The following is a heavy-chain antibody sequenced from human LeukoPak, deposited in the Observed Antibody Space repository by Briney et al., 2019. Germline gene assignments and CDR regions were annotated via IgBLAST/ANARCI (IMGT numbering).Heavy chain of an antibody. CDR1: GFTFDDYA. D-gene: IGHD6-19*01. J-gene: IGHJ5*02. CDR2: ISWNSGGV. Sequence: GRSLRLSCAASGFTFDDYAMHWVRQAPGKGLEWVSGISWNSGGVGYADSVKGRFTISRDNAKNSLYLQMNSLRAEDTAVYYCARDQMSGWYDWFDPWGQGTLVTVSS. V-gene: IGHV3-9*01. CDR3: ARDQMSGWYDWFDP.